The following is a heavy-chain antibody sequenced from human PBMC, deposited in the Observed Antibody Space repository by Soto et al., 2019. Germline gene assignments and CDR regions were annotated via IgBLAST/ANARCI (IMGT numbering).Heavy chain of an antibody. V-gene: IGHV3-43*02. CDR1: GFTFDDYA. D-gene: IGHD5-12*01. Sequence: GGSLRLSCAASGFTFDDYAMHWARQAPGKGLEWVSLISGDGGSTYYADSVKGRFTISRDNSKNSLYLQMNSLRTEDTALYYCAKENQKGEMATILNWFDPWGQGTLVTVSS. CDR3: AKENQKGEMATILNWFDP. CDR2: ISGDGGST. J-gene: IGHJ5*02.